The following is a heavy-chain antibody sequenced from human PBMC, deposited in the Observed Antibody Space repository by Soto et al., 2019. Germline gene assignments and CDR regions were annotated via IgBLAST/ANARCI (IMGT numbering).Heavy chain of an antibody. Sequence: SETLSLTCTVSGGSISSSSYYWGWIRQPPGKGLEWIGSIYYSGSTYYNPSLKSRVTISVDTSKNQFSLKLSSVTAADKAVYYCASTPGYSSGWYPNWFDPWGQGTLVTVSS. CDR3: ASTPGYSSGWYPNWFDP. V-gene: IGHV4-39*01. J-gene: IGHJ5*02. CDR2: IYYSGST. CDR1: GGSISSSSYY. D-gene: IGHD6-19*01.